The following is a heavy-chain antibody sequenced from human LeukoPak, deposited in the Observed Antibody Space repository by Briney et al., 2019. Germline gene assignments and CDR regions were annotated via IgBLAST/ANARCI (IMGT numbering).Heavy chain of an antibody. CDR1: GGSISSYY. D-gene: IGHD6-19*01. CDR3: ARGSSGWYGYFFDY. CDR2: IYYSGST. Sequence: SETLSLTCTVSGGSISSYYWSRIRQPPGKGLEWIGYIYYSGSTNYSPSLESRVTISLDTSKNQFSLKLSSVTAADTAVYYCARGSSGWYGYFFDYWGQGTLVTVSS. J-gene: IGHJ4*02. V-gene: IGHV4-59*01.